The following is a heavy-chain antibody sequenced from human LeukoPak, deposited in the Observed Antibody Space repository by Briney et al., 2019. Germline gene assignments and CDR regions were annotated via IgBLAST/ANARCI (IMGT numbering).Heavy chain of an antibody. Sequence: GGSLRLYCAASGFTFSSYGMHWVRQAPGKGLEWVAVISYDGSNKYYADSVKGRFTISRDNAKNSLYLQMNSLRAEDTAVYYCAREPDSSPPDYWGQGTLVTVSS. CDR3: AREPDSSPPDY. D-gene: IGHD6-13*01. CDR1: GFTFSSYG. CDR2: ISYDGSNK. J-gene: IGHJ4*02. V-gene: IGHV3-30*03.